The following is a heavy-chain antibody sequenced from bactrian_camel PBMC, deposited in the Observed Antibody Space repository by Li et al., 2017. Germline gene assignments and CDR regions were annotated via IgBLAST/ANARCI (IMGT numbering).Heavy chain of an antibody. CDR1: LNPDSRYC. J-gene: IGHJ4*01. Sequence: QAQLVESGGGSVQTGGSLRLSCATSLNPDSRYCLGCIRQVPGKEREGVALIYSGDHSTYYLDSVKGRFTISLDAAANTLYLQMDSLRPEDTAMYYCAASLGKTYCHAAFFLTRARPNFGYMGQGTQVTVS. CDR2: IYSGDHST. D-gene: IGHD5*01. V-gene: IGHV3S39*01.